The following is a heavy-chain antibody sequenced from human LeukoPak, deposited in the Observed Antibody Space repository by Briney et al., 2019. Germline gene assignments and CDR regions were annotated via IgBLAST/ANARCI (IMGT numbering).Heavy chain of an antibody. CDR3: ARAELNYYFDY. J-gene: IGHJ4*02. Sequence: SVKVSCKASGGTFSSYTISWVRQAPGQGLEWMGRIIPILGIANYAQKFQGRVTITADKSRSTAYMELSSLRSEDTAVYYCARAELNYYFDYWGQGTLVTVSS. D-gene: IGHD3-10*01. CDR2: IIPILGIA. V-gene: IGHV1-69*02. CDR1: GGTFSSYT.